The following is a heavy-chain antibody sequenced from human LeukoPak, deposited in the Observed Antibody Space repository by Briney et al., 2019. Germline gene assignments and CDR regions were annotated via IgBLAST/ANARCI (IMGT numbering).Heavy chain of an antibody. CDR1: GASFSGYY. V-gene: IGHV4-34*01. J-gene: IGHJ4*02. CDR2: INHSGST. Sequence: SETLSLTCAVYGASFSGYYWSWIRQPPGKGLEWIGEINHSGSTNYNPSLKSRVTISVDTSKNQFSLQLSSVTAADTAMYYCARDSRIGRGNYWGQGTLVTVSS. CDR3: ARDSRIGRGNY. D-gene: IGHD1-26*01.